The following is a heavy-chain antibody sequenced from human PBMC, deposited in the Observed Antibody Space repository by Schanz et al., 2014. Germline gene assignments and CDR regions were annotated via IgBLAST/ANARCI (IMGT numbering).Heavy chain of an antibody. CDR2: ISGGGGTT. CDR1: GFNFSDYA. V-gene: IGHV3-23*01. J-gene: IGHJ3*02. D-gene: IGHD3-10*01. Sequence: SLRLSCSASGFNFSDYAMCWVRQAPGKGLEWVSAISGGGGTTYYTDSVKGRFTISRDNSKSTLYLQMNSLRVEDTAVYYCAKGRFGELSAFDIWREGTRVTVSS. CDR3: AKGRFGELSAFDI.